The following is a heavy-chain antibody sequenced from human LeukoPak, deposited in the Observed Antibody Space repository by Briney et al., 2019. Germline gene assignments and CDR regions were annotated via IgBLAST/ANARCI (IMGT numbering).Heavy chain of an antibody. CDR3: ARDGGSSLSTFDY. CDR1: GDSVSSISAA. Sequence: SQTLSLTCAISGDSVSSISAAWNWIRQSPSRGLEWLGRTYYRSKWYNDYAESVKSRIIINPDTSKNQFSLQLNSVTPEDTAVYYCARDGGSSLSTFDYWGQGTPVTVSS. V-gene: IGHV6-1*01. J-gene: IGHJ4*02. D-gene: IGHD2-15*01. CDR2: TYYRSKWYN.